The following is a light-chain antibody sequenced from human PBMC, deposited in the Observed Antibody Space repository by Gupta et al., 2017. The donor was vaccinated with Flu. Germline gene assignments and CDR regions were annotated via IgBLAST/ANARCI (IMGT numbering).Light chain of an antibody. CDR3: GTWDSSLSVGV. V-gene: IGLV1-51*02. CDR2: ENN. Sequence: KVTISCSGSASNIDYIYVSWYQQLPGTAPKLLIYENNKRPSGVPDRFSGSKSGTSATLGIAGLQTGDEADYYCGTWDSSLSVGVFGGGTKLTVL. J-gene: IGLJ3*02. CDR1: ASNIDYIY.